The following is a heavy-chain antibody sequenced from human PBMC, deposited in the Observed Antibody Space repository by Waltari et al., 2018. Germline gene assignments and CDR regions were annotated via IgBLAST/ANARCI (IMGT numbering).Heavy chain of an antibody. CDR1: GGTFSSYA. CDR3: ASRGGEAAAEGAFDY. J-gene: IGHJ4*02. V-gene: IGHV1-69*01. Sequence: QVQLVQSGAEVKKPGSSVKVTCKASGGTFSSYAISWVRQAPGQGLEGMGGVFPIFGTANYAQKFQGGVTITADESTSTAYMELSSLRSEDPAVYYCASRGGEAAAEGAFDYWGQGTLVTVSS. CDR2: VFPIFGTA. D-gene: IGHD6-13*01.